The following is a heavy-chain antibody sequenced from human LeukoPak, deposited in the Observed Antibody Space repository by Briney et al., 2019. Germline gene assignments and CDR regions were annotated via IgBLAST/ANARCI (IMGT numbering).Heavy chain of an antibody. V-gene: IGHV1-18*01. CDR2: ISAYNGDT. J-gene: IGHJ3*02. D-gene: IGHD3-22*01. Sequence: ASVKVSCKASGYTFTSYGISWVRQAPGQGLEWMGWISAYNGDTNYAQKLQGRVTMTTDTSTSTAFMELRSLRSDDTAVYYCARGGPAPHRITLIVVASSTDAFDIWGQGTMVTVSS. CDR3: ARGGPAPHRITLIVVASSTDAFDI. CDR1: GYTFTSYG.